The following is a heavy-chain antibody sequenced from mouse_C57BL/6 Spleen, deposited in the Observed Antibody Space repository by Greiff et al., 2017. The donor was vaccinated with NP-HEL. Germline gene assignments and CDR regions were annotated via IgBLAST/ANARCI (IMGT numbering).Heavy chain of an antibody. D-gene: IGHD2-2*01. CDR2: INPNNGGT. CDR1: GYTFTDYN. CDR3: AREVYGYDNAMDY. Sequence: VQLQQSGPELVKPGASVKIPCKASGYTFTDYNMDWVKQSHGKSLEWIGDINPNNGGTIYNQKFKGKATLTVDKSSSTAYMELRSLTSEDTAVYYCAREVYGYDNAMDYWGQGTSVTVSS. V-gene: IGHV1-18*01. J-gene: IGHJ4*01.